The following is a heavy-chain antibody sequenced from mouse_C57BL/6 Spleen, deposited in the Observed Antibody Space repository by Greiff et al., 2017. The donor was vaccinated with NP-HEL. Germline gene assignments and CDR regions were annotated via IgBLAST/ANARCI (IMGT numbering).Heavy chain of an antibody. J-gene: IGHJ1*03. Sequence: QVQLQQPGAELVKPGASVKLSCKASGYTFTSYWMHWVKQRPGRGLEWIGRIHPSDSDTNYNQKFKGKATLTVDKSSSTAYMQLSSLTSEDSAVYYCAIKAKYGNYGYFDVWGTGTTVTVSS. CDR2: IHPSDSDT. V-gene: IGHV1-74*01. D-gene: IGHD2-10*02. CDR3: AIKAKYGNYGYFDV. CDR1: GYTFTSYW.